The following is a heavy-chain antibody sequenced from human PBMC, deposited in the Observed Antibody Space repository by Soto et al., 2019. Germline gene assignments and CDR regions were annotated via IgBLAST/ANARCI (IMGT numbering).Heavy chain of an antibody. CDR3: ARQKLAATMDYFDY. J-gene: IGHJ4*02. Sequence: PVGSLRLSCASSGFTLSSYGMHWVRQAPGKGLEWVAVIWYDGSNKNYADSVKGRFTISRDNSKNTLYLQMNSLRAEDTAVYYCARQKLAATMDYFDYWGQGTLVTVSS. CDR2: IWYDGSNK. V-gene: IGHV3-33*01. CDR1: GFTLSSYG. D-gene: IGHD3-10*01.